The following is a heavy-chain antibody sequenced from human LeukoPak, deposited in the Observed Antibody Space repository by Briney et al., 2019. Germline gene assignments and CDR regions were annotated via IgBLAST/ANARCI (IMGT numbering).Heavy chain of an antibody. Sequence: GESLRISCKAPGYTFTHQWIGWVRQKSGSGLEGMGIIYPRDSDTRYSPSFQGHVSISADTFINTAYLEWSRLEASDTAIYYCARHSDVIGAIWGQGTLVTVSS. D-gene: IGHD3-10*01. CDR2: IYPRDSDT. CDR3: ARHSDVIGAI. V-gene: IGHV5-51*01. J-gene: IGHJ4*02. CDR1: GYTFTHQW.